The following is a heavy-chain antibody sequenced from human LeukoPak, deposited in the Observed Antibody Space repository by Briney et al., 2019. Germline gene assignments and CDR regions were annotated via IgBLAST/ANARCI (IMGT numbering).Heavy chain of an antibody. V-gene: IGHV4-34*01. CDR1: GGSFSGYY. CDR3: ARVDYRKTADY. D-gene: IGHD4-11*01. J-gene: IGHJ4*02. Sequence: PSETLSLTCAVYGGSFSGYYWSWIRQPPGKGLEWIGEINHSGSTNYNPSLKSRVTISVDTSKNQFSLKLSSVTAADTAVYYCARVDYRKTADYWGQGTLVTVSS. CDR2: INHSGST.